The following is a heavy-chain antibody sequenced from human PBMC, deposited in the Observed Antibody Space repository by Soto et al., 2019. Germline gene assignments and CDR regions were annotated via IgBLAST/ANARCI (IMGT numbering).Heavy chain of an antibody. Sequence: SGPTLVNPTQTLTLTCTFSGFSLSTSGVGVGWIRQPPGNALECLALIYWNVDKRYSPSLKSRLTITKDTSKNQVVLTMTNMDPVDTATYYCAPRGGSRCPWGFDPLGKGTLVTVSS. CDR1: GFSLSTSGVG. CDR2: IYWNVDK. CDR3: APRGGSRCPWGFDP. D-gene: IGHD2-15*01. J-gene: IGHJ5*02. V-gene: IGHV2-5*01.